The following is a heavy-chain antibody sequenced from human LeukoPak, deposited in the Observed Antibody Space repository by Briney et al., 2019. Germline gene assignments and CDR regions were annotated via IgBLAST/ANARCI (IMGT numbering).Heavy chain of an antibody. V-gene: IGHV4-30-2*03. CDR2: IYHSGST. CDR1: GGSISSGGYS. D-gene: IGHD4-17*01. J-gene: IGHJ5*02. CDR3: ARHSYGDYILYNWFDP. Sequence: SETLSLTCAVSGGSISSGGYSWSWIRQPPGKGLEWIGYIYHSGSTYYNPSLKSRVTISVDTSKNQFSLKLSSVTAADTAVYYCARHSYGDYILYNWFDPWGQGTLVTVSS.